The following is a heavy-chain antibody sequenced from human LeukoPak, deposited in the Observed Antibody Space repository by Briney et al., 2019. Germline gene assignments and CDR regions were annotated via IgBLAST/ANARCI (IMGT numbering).Heavy chain of an antibody. Sequence: GGSLRLSCAASGFTFSSYWMSWVRQAPGRGLEWVANIKQDGGEKYCVDSVKGRFHISTENAKNTLSLQMNSLRAEDTAVYYCARDPRSAMVRGVKKNWFDTWGQGTLVTVSS. V-gene: IGHV3-7*01. D-gene: IGHD3-10*01. CDR2: IKQDGGEK. J-gene: IGHJ5*02. CDR3: ARDPRSAMVRGVKKNWFDT. CDR1: GFTFSSYW.